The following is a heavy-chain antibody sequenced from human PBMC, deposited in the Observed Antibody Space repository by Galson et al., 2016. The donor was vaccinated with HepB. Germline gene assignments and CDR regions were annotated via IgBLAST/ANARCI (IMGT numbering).Heavy chain of an antibody. CDR2: IKSKTDGGTT. CDR3: TTDVLLWEPAAMEYFYLDV. Sequence: SLRLSCAASEFTLSHAWMSWVRQAPGKGLEWVGRIKSKTDGGTTDYAAPVKDRFTISRDDSKNTLYLQMNSLKSEDTAVYYCTTDVLLWEPAAMEYFYLDVWGKGTTVTVSS. J-gene: IGHJ6*03. CDR1: EFTLSHAW. D-gene: IGHD2-2*01. V-gene: IGHV3-15*01.